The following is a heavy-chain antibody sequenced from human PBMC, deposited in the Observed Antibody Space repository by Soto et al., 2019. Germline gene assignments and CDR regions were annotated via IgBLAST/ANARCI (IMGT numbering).Heavy chain of an antibody. V-gene: IGHV3-23*01. CDR1: GFTFSSYA. D-gene: IGHD1-26*01. Sequence: LRLSCAASGFTFSSYAMSWVRQAPGKGLEWVSAISGSGGSTYYADSVKGRFTISRDNSKNTLYLQMNSLRAEDTAVYYCAKVNSFSGSYYALDYWGQGTLVTVSS. CDR2: ISGSGGST. J-gene: IGHJ4*02. CDR3: AKVNSFSGSYYALDY.